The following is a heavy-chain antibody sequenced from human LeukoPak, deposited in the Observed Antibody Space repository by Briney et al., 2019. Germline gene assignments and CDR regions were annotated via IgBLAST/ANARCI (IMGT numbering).Heavy chain of an antibody. J-gene: IGHJ4*02. Sequence: PGGSLRLSCAASGFTFSSYAMSWVRQAPGKGLEWVSAISGSGGSTYYADSVKGRFTISRDNSKNTLYLQMNSLRAEDTAVYYCAKDPRPYYDSSGPFDYWGQGTLVTVSS. D-gene: IGHD3-22*01. V-gene: IGHV3-23*01. CDR1: GFTFSSYA. CDR3: AKDPRPYYDSSGPFDY. CDR2: ISGSGGST.